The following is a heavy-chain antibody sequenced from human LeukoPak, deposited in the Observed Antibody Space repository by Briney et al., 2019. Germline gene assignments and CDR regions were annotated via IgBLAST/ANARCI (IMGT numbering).Heavy chain of an antibody. CDR3: ASRALYDFWSGYLPHY. Sequence: PGGSLRLSCAASGFTFSDYYMSWIRQAPGKGLEWVSYISSSGSTIYYADSAKGRFTISRDNAKNSLYLQMNSLRAEDTAVYYCASRALYDFWSGYLPHYWGQGTLVTVSS. J-gene: IGHJ4*02. CDR1: GFTFSDYY. D-gene: IGHD3-3*01. CDR2: ISSSGSTI. V-gene: IGHV3-11*04.